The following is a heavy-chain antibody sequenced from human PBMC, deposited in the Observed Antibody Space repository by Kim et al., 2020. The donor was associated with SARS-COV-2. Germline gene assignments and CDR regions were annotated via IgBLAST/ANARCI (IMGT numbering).Heavy chain of an antibody. J-gene: IGHJ5*02. V-gene: IGHV4-59*01. Sequence: LKSRVTISVDTSKNQFSLKLSSVTAADTAVYYCARAEGDDILTGSNWFDPWGQGTLVTVSS. D-gene: IGHD3-9*01. CDR3: ARAEGDDILTGSNWFDP.